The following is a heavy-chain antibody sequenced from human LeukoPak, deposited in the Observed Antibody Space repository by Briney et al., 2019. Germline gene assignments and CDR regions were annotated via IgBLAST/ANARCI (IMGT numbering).Heavy chain of an antibody. V-gene: IGHV3-30-3*01. CDR3: ASPGGTVTTTALYFDY. D-gene: IGHD4-17*01. J-gene: IGHJ4*02. CDR2: ISYDGSNK. Sequence: GGSLRLSCAASGFTFSSYAMHWVRQAPGKGLEWVAVISYDGSNKYYADSVKGRFTISRDNSKNTLYLQMNSLRAEDTAVYYCASPGGTVTTTALYFDYWGQGTLVTVSP. CDR1: GFTFSSYA.